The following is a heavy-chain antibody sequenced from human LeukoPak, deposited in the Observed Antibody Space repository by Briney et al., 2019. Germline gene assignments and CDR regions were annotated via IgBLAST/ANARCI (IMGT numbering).Heavy chain of an antibody. CDR1: GFTFSSYG. CDR3: AKVGVVVPAAIGPGDY. CDR2: ISGSGGST. D-gene: IGHD2-2*01. V-gene: IGHV3-23*01. Sequence: GGSLRLSCAASGFTFSSYGMSWVRQAPGKGLEWGSDISGSGGSTYYADSVKGRFTISRDNSKNTLYLQMNSLRAEDTAVYYCAKVGVVVPAAIGPGDYWGQGTLVTVSS. J-gene: IGHJ4*02.